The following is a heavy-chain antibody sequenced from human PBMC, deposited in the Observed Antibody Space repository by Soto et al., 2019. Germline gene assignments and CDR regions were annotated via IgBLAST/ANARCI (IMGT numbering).Heavy chain of an antibody. CDR3: ARHHLIYDDTPWWFDP. D-gene: IGHD3-22*01. CDR2: IYSSGTT. V-gene: IGHV4-59*08. CDR1: GGSISSYY. Sequence: SETLSLTCTVSGGSISSYYWSWIRQPPGKGLEWIGYIYSSGTTHYNPSLKSRVTMSVDTSKNQFSLKLSSVTAADTAVYYCARHHLIYDDTPWWFDPWGQGTLVTVSS. J-gene: IGHJ5*02.